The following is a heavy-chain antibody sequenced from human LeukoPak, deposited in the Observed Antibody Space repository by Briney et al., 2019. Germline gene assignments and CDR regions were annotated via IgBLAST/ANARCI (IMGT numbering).Heavy chain of an antibody. CDR2: INPNSGGT. D-gene: IGHD1-26*01. V-gene: IGHV1-2*02. CDR1: GGTFSSYA. J-gene: IGHJ4*02. CDR3: AIGAAVGAPLDY. Sequence: ASVKVSRKASGGTFSSYAISWVRQAPGQGLEWMGWINPNSGGTNYAQKFQGRVTMTRDTSISTAYMELSRLRSDDTAVYYCAIGAAVGAPLDYWGQGTLVTVSS.